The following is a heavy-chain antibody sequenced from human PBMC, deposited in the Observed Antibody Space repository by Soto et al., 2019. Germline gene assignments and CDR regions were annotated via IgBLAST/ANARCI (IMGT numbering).Heavy chain of an antibody. J-gene: IGHJ3*02. CDR1: GFTFSSYS. D-gene: IGHD4-17*01. CDR3: ARDYGDFHDAFDI. CDR2: ISSSSSTI. V-gene: IGHV3-48*01. Sequence: GGSLRLSCAASGFTFSSYSMSWVRQAPGKGLEWVSYISSSSSTIYYADSVRGRFTISRDNAKNSLYLQMNSLRAEDTAVYYCARDYGDFHDAFDIWGQGTMVTVSS.